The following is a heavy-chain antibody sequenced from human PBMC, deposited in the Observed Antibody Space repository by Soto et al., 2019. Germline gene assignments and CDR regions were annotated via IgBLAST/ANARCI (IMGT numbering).Heavy chain of an antibody. V-gene: IGHV1-18*01. D-gene: IGHD1-7*01. CDR1: GYTFTSYG. Sequence: GASVKVSCKASGYTFTSYGISWVRQAPGQGLEWMGWISAYNGNTNYAQKLQGRVTITTDTSTSTAYMELRSLRSEDTAVYYCATDPRRSGTTHWFDPWGQGTLVTVSS. CDR2: ISAYNGNT. J-gene: IGHJ5*02. CDR3: ATDPRRSGTTHWFDP.